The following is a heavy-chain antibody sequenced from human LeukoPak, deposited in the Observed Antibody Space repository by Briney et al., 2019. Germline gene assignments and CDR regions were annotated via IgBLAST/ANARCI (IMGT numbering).Heavy chain of an antibody. CDR3: ARDLTMIVGDAFDI. V-gene: IGHV3-30-3*01. J-gene: IGHJ3*02. Sequence: GRSLRLSCAASGFTFSSYAMHWVRQAPGKGLEWVAVISYDGSNKYYADSVKGRFTISRDNSKNTLYLQMNSLRAEDTAVYYCARDLTMIVGDAFDIWGQGTMVTVSS. CDR2: ISYDGSNK. D-gene: IGHD3-22*01. CDR1: GFTFSSYA.